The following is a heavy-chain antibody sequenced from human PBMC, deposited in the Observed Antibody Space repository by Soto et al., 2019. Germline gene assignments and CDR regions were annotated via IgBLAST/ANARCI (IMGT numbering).Heavy chain of an antibody. D-gene: IGHD3-9*01. CDR2: ISYDGSNK. Sequence: PGGSLRLSCAASGFTFSSYAMHWVRQAPGKGLEWVAVISYDGSNKYYADSVKGRFTISRDNSKNTLYLQMNSLRAEDTAVYYCAKVGPLRYFDWAHFDYWGQGTLVTVSS. V-gene: IGHV3-30-3*01. J-gene: IGHJ4*02. CDR1: GFTFSSYA. CDR3: AKVGPLRYFDWAHFDY.